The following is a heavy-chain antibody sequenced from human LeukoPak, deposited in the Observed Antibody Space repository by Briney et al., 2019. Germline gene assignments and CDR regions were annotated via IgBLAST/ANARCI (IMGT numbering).Heavy chain of an antibody. V-gene: IGHV3-23*01. J-gene: IGHJ4*02. CDR2: ISGSGGST. CDR3: TKGNWGSPFDY. D-gene: IGHD7-27*01. CDR1: GFTFSSYA. Sequence: GGSLGLSCAASGFTFSSYAMSWVRQAPGKRLDWVSAISGSGGSTYYADSVKGRFTISRDNAKNSLYLQMNSLRAEDTALYYCTKGNWGSPFDYWGQGALVTVSS.